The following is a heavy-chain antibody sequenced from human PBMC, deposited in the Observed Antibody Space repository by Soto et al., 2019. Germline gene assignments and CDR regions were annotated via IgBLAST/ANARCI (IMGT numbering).Heavy chain of an antibody. CDR2: IIPNLGIA. J-gene: IGHJ3*02. CDR1: GYTFTGYY. Sequence: SVKVSCKASGYTFTGYYMHWVRQAPGQGLEWMGRIIPNLGIANYAQKFQGRVTITADKSTSTAYMELSSLRSEDTAVYYCARGGRITMIVVVRDNDAFDIWGQGTMVTVSS. CDR3: ARGGRITMIVVVRDNDAFDI. V-gene: IGHV1-69*04. D-gene: IGHD3-22*01.